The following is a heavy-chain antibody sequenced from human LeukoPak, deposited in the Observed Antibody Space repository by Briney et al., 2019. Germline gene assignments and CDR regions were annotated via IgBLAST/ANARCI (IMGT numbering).Heavy chain of an antibody. J-gene: IGHJ6*02. D-gene: IGHD5-12*01. Sequence: SETLSLTCTVSGGSISSYYWSWIRQPPRKGLEWIGYTYYSVSNIYIPSLKSRVTISVDTSKNQFSLKLSSVTAADTAVYYCARLRGYSGYDRFYYYYGMDVWGQGTTVTVSS. CDR1: GGSISSYY. CDR2: TYYSVSN. V-gene: IGHV4-59*01. CDR3: ARLRGYSGYDRFYYYYGMDV.